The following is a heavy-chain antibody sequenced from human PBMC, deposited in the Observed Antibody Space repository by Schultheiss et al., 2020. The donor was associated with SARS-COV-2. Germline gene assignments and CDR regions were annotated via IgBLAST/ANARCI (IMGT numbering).Heavy chain of an antibody. CDR3: ARGPIGAAGNWDFDY. J-gene: IGHJ4*02. CDR2: ISAYNGNT. CDR1: GYTFTSYG. Sequence: ASVKVSCKASGYTFTSYGISWVRQAPGQGLEWMGWISAYNGNTNYAQKLQGRVTMTTDTSTSTAYMELRSLRYDDTAVYYCARGPIGAAGNWDFDYWGQGTLVTVSS. V-gene: IGHV1-18*01. D-gene: IGHD6-13*01.